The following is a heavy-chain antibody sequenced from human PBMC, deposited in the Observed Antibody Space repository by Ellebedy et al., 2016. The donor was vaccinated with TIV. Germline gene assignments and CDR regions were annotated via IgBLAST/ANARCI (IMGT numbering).Heavy chain of an antibody. CDR3: AKDEAPRYFDWLLLSAFDI. Sequence: GESLKISCAASGFTFSSYAMSWVRQAPGKGLEWVSAISGSGGSTYYADSVKGRFTISRDNSKNTLYLQMNSLRAEDTAVYYCAKDEAPRYFDWLLLSAFDIWGQGTMVTVSS. CDR2: ISGSGGST. D-gene: IGHD3-9*01. CDR1: GFTFSSYA. V-gene: IGHV3-23*01. J-gene: IGHJ3*02.